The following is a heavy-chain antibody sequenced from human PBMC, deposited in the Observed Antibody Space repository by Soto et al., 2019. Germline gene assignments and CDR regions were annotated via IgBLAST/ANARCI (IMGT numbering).Heavy chain of an antibody. CDR1: GGSMISYY. CDR3: ARFIAAAGTWGYNFDY. V-gene: IGHV4-34*09. D-gene: IGHD6-13*01. CDR2: INHSGST. J-gene: IGHJ4*02. Sequence: PSETLSLTCTVSGGSMISYYWSLIRQPPGKGLEWIGEINHSGSTNYNPSLKSRVTMSVDTSKNQFSLKLSSVTAADTAVFFCARFIAAAGTWGYNFDYWGQGTLVTVSS.